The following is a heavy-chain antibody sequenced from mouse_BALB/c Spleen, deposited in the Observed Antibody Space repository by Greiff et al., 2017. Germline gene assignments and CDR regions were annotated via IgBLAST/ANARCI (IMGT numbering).Heavy chain of an antibody. CDR1: GFDFSRYW. V-gene: IGHV4-1*02. CDR2: INPDSSTI. J-gene: IGHJ4*01. CDR3: ARPGYDYDYAMDY. Sequence: EVKLVESGGGLVQPGGSLKLSCAASGFDFSRYWMSWVRQAPGKGLEWIGEINPDSSTINYTPSLKDKFIISRDNAKNTLYLQMSKVRSEDTALYYCARPGYDYDYAMDYWGQGTSVTVSS. D-gene: IGHD2-4*01.